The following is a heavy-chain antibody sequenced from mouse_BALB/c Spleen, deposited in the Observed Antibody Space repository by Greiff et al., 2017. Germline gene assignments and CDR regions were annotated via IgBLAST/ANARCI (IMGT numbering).Heavy chain of an antibody. Sequence: EVKLVESGGGLVKPGGSLKLSCAASGFTFSSYYMSWVRQTPEKRLELVADINSNGGSTYYPDTVKGRFTISRDNAKNTLYLQMSSLKSEDTALYYCARRGYDESWFAYWGQGTLVTVSA. CDR1: GFTFSSYY. CDR2: INSNGGST. D-gene: IGHD2-14*01. J-gene: IGHJ3*01. CDR3: ARRGYDESWFAY. V-gene: IGHV5-6-2*01.